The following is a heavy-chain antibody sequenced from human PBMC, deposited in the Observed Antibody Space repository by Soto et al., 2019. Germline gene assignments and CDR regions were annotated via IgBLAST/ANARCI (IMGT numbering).Heavy chain of an antibody. Sequence: ASVKVSCKASGYRFTSYGIAWVRQVPGQGPEWMGWISPYNGRTNYAKNVQGRVVMTTDISTNIVYLELRSLRSDDTAMYYCGRRRTDSYAMDVWGQGTTVTVSS. CDR3: GRRRTDSYAMDV. CDR1: GYRFTSYG. V-gene: IGHV1-18*01. CDR2: ISPYNGRT. D-gene: IGHD5-18*01. J-gene: IGHJ6*02.